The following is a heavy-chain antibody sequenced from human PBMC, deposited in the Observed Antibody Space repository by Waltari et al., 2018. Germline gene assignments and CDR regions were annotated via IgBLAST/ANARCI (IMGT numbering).Heavy chain of an antibody. D-gene: IGHD6-6*01. CDR3: AKDQQLATYNWFDP. CDR1: GFTFSSSG. CDR2: ISYDGSNK. Sequence: QVQLVESGGGVGQPGRSLRLSCAASGFTFSSSGMHWVRQAPGKGLEWVAVISYDGSNKYYADSVKGRFTISRDNSKNTLYLQMNSLRAEDTAVYYCAKDQQLATYNWFDPWGQGTLVTVSS. J-gene: IGHJ5*02. V-gene: IGHV3-30*18.